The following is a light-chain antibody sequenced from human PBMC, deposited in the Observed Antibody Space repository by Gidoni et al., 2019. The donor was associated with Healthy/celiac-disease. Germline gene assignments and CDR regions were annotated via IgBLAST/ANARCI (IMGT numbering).Light chain of an antibody. J-gene: IGKJ4*01. CDR1: QSVSSN. Sequence: EIVMTQSPATLSVSPGERATLPCRASQSVSSNLAWYQQKPGQAPRLLIYGASTGATGIPARFSGSGSGTEFTLTISSLQSEDFAVYYCQQYNNWPPLTFGGXTKVEIK. V-gene: IGKV3-15*01. CDR3: QQYNNWPPLT. CDR2: GAS.